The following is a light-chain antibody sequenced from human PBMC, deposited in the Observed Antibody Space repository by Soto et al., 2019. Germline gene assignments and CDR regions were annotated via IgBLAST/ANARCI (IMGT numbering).Light chain of an antibody. CDR2: GNN. V-gene: IGLV1-40*01. J-gene: IGLJ1*01. CDR3: QSYDSSLSAPYV. Sequence: QSVLTQAPSLSGAPGQRVTISCTGSSSNIGAGYDVHWYQKVPGTAPKLLIYGNNNRPSGVPDRFSGSKSGTSASLAITGLQAEDEADYYCQSYDSSLSAPYVFGTGTKVTVL. CDR1: SSNIGAGYD.